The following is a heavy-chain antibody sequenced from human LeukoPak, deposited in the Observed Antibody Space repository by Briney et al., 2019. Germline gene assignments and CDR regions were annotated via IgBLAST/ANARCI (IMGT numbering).Heavy chain of an antibody. V-gene: IGHV3-23*01. CDR1: GFSLSTYG. Sequence: GASLRLSCAASGFSLSTYGVSWVRQPPGKGLGWVSGITGTGGSTYYADSVKGRFTVSRDTSKNTLYLQMNSLRAEDTAIYYCAKDHGTAVAGFYYWGQGTLVTVSS. D-gene: IGHD6-19*01. J-gene: IGHJ4*02. CDR3: AKDHGTAVAGFYY. CDR2: ITGTGGST.